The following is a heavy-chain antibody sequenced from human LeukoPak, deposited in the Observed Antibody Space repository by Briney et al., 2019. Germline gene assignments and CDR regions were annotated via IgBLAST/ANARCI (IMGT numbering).Heavy chain of an antibody. J-gene: IGHJ4*02. CDR2: IYPRGST. D-gene: IGHD7-27*01. Sequence: SETLSLTCAVSGGSISSGSYSWSWIRQPPGKGLEWIGYIYPRGSTYYNPSLKSRVILSLDKSANQFSLNLSSVTAADTAVFYCARFSPRAMGNYLDFWGQGTLVTVSS. CDR3: ARFSPRAMGNYLDF. V-gene: IGHV4-30-2*01. CDR1: GGSISSGSYS.